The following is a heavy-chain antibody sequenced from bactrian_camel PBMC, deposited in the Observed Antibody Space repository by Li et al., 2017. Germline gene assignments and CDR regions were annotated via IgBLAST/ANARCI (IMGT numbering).Heavy chain of an antibody. J-gene: IGHJ4*01. V-gene: IGHV3S54*01. D-gene: IGHD3*01. CDR3: AAASVLGNRLLEPSTYDY. CDR2: IYSYGGVTSDT. CDR1: GEKLRFTF. Sequence: HVQLVESGGGSVQAGGTLRLSCENSGEKLRFTFMAWFRQAPGKEREGVAAIYSYGGVTSDTYYADSVKGRFAISLNDDKSTVYLQMNSLKSEDTGMYVCAAASVLGNRLLEPSTYDYWGQGTQVTVS.